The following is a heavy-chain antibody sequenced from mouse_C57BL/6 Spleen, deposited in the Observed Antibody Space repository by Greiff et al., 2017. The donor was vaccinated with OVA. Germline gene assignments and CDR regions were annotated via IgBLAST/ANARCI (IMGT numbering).Heavy chain of an antibody. CDR3: ARGGYYYFDY. Sequence: EVQVVESGGGLVQPGGSLSLSCAASGFTFTDYYMSWVRQPPGKALEWLGFIRNKANGYTTEYSASVKGRFTISRDNSQSILYLQMNALRAEDSATYYCARGGYYYFDYWGQGTTLTVSS. J-gene: IGHJ2*01. V-gene: IGHV7-3*01. D-gene: IGHD2-3*01. CDR1: GFTFTDYY. CDR2: IRNKANGYTT.